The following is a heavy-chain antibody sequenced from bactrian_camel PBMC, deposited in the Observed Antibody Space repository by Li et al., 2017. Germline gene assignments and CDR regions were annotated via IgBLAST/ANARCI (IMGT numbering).Heavy chain of an antibody. CDR2: ADTYGLT. V-gene: IGHV3S53*01. D-gene: IGHD7*01. CDR1: GNTYTKYS. Sequence: VQLVESGGGSVQPGGSLRLSCVVSGNTYTKYSMAWFRQAPGNEREGVASADTYGLTHYIDSVKGRFTISLDNAKNTLFLQMNSLLPEDTAMYYCAADSRWWLGLQTKSYTHWGQGTQVTVS. J-gene: IGHJ4*01. CDR3: AADSRWWLGLQTKSYTH.